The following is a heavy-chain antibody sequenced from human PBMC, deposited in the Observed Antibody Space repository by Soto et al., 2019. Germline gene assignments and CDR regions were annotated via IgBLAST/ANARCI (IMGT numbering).Heavy chain of an antibody. J-gene: IGHJ4*02. CDR2: ISAYNGNT. CDR1: GYTFTSYG. Sequence: ASVKVSCKASGYTFTSYGISWVRQAPGQGLEWMGWISAYNGNTNYAQKLQGRVTMTTDTSTSTAYMELRSLRSDDTAVYYCARVVAPFYSSGWGSLGYFDYWGQGTLVTVSS. D-gene: IGHD6-19*01. V-gene: IGHV1-18*04. CDR3: ARVVAPFYSSGWGSLGYFDY.